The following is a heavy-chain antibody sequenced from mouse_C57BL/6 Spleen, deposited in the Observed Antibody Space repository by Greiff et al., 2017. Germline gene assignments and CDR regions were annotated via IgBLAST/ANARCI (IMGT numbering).Heavy chain of an antibody. CDR1: GYTFTSYW. CDR2: IDPSDSET. CDR3: ARYQTAQATYFYY. Sequence: QVQLQQPGAELVRPGSSVKLSCKASGYTFTSYWMHWVKQRPIQGLEWIGNIDPSDSETHYNQKFKDKATLTVDKSSSTAYMQLSSLTSEDSAVYYCARYQTAQATYFYYWGQGTTLTVSS. D-gene: IGHD3-2*02. J-gene: IGHJ2*01. V-gene: IGHV1-52*01.